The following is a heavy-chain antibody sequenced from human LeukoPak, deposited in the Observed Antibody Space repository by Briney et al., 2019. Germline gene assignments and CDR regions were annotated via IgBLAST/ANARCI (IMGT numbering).Heavy chain of an antibody. CDR1: GFTFSASS. CDR3: ARDFRYSGSYHHWFDP. CDR2: ISSSGTYI. D-gene: IGHD1-26*01. V-gene: IGHV3-21*03. Sequence: KPGGSLRLSCAASGFTFSASSINWVRQAPGRGLEWVSSISSSGTYIYYADSVKGRFTISRDNAKNSLSLQMNSLRAEDTAVYYYARDFRYSGSYHHWFDPWGQGTLVTVSS. J-gene: IGHJ5*02.